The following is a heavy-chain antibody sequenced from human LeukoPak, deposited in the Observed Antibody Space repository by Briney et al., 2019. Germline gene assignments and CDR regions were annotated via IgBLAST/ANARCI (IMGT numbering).Heavy chain of an antibody. D-gene: IGHD3-22*01. J-gene: IGHJ5*02. V-gene: IGHV4-59*11. CDR2: IYYSGST. CDR1: GGSISSHY. CDR3: ARIPDYYDSSGYYGWFDP. Sequence: SETLSLTCTVSGGSISSHYWSWIRQPPGKGLEWIGYIYYSGSTNYNPSLKSRVTISVDTSKNQFSLKLSSVTAADTAVYYCARIPDYYDSSGYYGWFDPWGQRTLVTVSS.